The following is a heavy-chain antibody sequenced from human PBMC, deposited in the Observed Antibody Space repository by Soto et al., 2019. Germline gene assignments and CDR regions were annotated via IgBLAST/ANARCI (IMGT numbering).Heavy chain of an antibody. CDR1: GGTFSSYA. CDR2: IIPIIGTA. Sequence: QVQLVQSGAEVKKPGSSVKVSCKASGGTFSSYAISWVRQAPGQGLEWMGGIIPIIGTANYEQKFQGRVTITADESTSTAYMELSSLRSEDTAVYYCAREGGSGNYRYYAMDVWGQGTTVTVSS. D-gene: IGHD3-10*01. J-gene: IGHJ6*02. CDR3: AREGGSGNYRYYAMDV. V-gene: IGHV1-69*12.